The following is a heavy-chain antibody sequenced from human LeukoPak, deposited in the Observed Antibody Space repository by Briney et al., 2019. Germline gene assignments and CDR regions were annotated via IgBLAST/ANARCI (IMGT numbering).Heavy chain of an antibody. V-gene: IGHV3-23*01. CDR2: ISGSGGST. Sequence: GGSLRLSCAASGFTFSSYAMSWVRQAPGKGLEWVSTISGSGGSTYYADSVKGRFTISKDNSKNTLFLQLNSLSAEDTAVYYCASILGSGSHNDYWGQGTLVTVSS. CDR1: GFTFSSYA. D-gene: IGHD3-10*01. CDR3: ASILGSGSHNDY. J-gene: IGHJ4*02.